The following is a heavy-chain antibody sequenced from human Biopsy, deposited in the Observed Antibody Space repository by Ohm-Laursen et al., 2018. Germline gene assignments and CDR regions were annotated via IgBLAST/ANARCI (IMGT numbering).Heavy chain of an antibody. CDR3: GRDGYFDGNAYYVDDYFYYGMDV. Sequence: SVKVSCKASGFTFSSSAVQWVRQARGQRLEWIGWIVVGSGHTNYAQKFQERVTITRDMSTSTAYMVLSSLRSEDTAVYYCGRDGYFDGNAYYVDDYFYYGMDVWGQGTTVTVSS. CDR1: GFTFSSSA. J-gene: IGHJ6*02. CDR2: IVVGSGHT. V-gene: IGHV1-58*01. D-gene: IGHD3-10*02.